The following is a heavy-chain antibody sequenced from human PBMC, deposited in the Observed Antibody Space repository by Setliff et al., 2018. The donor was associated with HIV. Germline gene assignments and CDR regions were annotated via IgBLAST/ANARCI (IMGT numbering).Heavy chain of an antibody. CDR3: ARGEGSGWDTVEENYYNLDV. Sequence: SVKVSCKASGGTFSASGFSWVRQAPGQGLDWMGGIIPAFGTADYAQKFQGRVTITADASTSTAYMELISLRSEDTAVYYCARGEGSGWDTVEENYYNLDVWGPGTTVTVSS. CDR2: IIPAFGTA. D-gene: IGHD6-19*01. J-gene: IGHJ6*02. V-gene: IGHV1-69*13. CDR1: GGTFSASG.